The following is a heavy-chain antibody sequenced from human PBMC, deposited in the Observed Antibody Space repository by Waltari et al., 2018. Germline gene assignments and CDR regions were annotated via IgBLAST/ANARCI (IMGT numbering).Heavy chain of an antibody. CDR2: IIPIFGTA. CDR3: ARVGYCSGGSCYSPFDY. V-gene: IGHV1-69*01. J-gene: IGHJ4*02. Sequence: QVQLVQSGAEVKKPGSSVKVSCKASGGTFSSYAISWVRQAPGQGLEWMGGIIPIFGTANYAQKCQGRVTITADESTSTAYMELSSLRSEDTAVYYCARVGYCSGGSCYSPFDYWGQGTLVTVSS. CDR1: GGTFSSYA. D-gene: IGHD2-15*01.